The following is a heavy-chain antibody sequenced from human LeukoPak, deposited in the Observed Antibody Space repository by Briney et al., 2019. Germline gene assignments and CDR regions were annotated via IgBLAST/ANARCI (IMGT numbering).Heavy chain of an antibody. Sequence: GESLKISCKVSGYSFNTHWIAWVRQTPGKGLEWIGIIYPDDSDTKYSPSFQGQVTISADKSTNTAHLQWSSLKASDSAIYYCARVKIIVGAYDYWGQGTLVTVSS. V-gene: IGHV5-51*01. CDR2: IYPDDSDT. J-gene: IGHJ4*02. D-gene: IGHD1-26*01. CDR1: GYSFNTHW. CDR3: ARVKIIVGAYDY.